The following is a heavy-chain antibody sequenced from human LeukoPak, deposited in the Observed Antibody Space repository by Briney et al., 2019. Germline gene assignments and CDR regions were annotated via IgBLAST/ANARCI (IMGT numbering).Heavy chain of an antibody. V-gene: IGHV4-59*01. Sequence: SETLSLTCTVSGGSINTYYWSWVRQPPGKGLEWIGYIYYGGSTTYNPSLKSRVTISVDTSKNQFSLKLSSVAAADTAVYYCATIYEGSSNRFDYWGQGTLVTVYS. D-gene: IGHD2-15*01. J-gene: IGHJ4*02. CDR2: IYYGGST. CDR1: GGSINTYY. CDR3: ATIYEGSSNRFDY.